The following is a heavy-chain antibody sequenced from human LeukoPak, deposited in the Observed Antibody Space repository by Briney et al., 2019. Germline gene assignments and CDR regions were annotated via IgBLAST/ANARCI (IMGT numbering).Heavy chain of an antibody. Sequence: PGGSLRLSCAASGFTVSSNYMSWVRQAPGQGLEWVSVIYSGGSTYNADSVKGRFTISRDNSKHTLYLQMNSLRAEGTAVYYCAREGPSSSFAYWGQGTLVTVSS. CDR1: GFTVSSNY. CDR2: IYSGGST. CDR3: AREGPSSSFAY. J-gene: IGHJ4*02. V-gene: IGHV3-53*01. D-gene: IGHD6-13*01.